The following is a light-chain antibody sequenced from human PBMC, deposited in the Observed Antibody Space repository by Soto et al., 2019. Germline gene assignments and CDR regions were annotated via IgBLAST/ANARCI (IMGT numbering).Light chain of an antibody. CDR3: QQYNTYSSLT. CDR2: AAS. V-gene: IGKV1-5*01. J-gene: IGKJ4*01. CDR1: QTVNTY. Sequence: DIQMTQSPSSMSASIGYRVTITCWGSQTVNTYLHWYQQKPGKAPKLLIYAASNLQSGVPSRFSGSGYGTEFTLTISSLQTDDFATYYCQQYNTYSSLTFGGGTKVDIK.